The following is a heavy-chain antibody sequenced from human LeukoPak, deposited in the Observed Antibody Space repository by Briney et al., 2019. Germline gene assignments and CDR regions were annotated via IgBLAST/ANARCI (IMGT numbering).Heavy chain of an antibody. CDR2: IKQDGSEK. Sequence: GGSLRLSCAASGFTFSSYWMSWVRQAPGKGLEWVANIKQDGSEKYYVDSVKGRFTISRDNAKNSLYLQMNSLRAEDTAVYYCLPHITIFGVVIPDPWGQGTLVTVPS. CDR3: LPHITIFGVVIPDP. D-gene: IGHD3-3*01. V-gene: IGHV3-7*01. CDR1: GFTFSSYW. J-gene: IGHJ5*02.